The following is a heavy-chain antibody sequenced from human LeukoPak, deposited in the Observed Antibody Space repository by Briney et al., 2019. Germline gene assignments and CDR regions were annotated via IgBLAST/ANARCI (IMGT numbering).Heavy chain of an antibody. CDR2: ISAYNGNT. CDR3: ARDERITMIVATNWFDP. D-gene: IGHD3-22*01. V-gene: IGHV1-18*01. J-gene: IGHJ5*02. CDR1: GYTFTSYG. Sequence: ASVKVSCKASGYTFTSYGISWVRQAPGQGLEGRGWISAYNGNTNYAQKLQGRVTMTTDTSTSTAYMELRSLRSDDTAVYYCARDERITMIVATNWFDPWGQGTLVTVSS.